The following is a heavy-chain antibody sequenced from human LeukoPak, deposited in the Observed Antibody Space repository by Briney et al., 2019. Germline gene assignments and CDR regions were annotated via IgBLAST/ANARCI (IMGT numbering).Heavy chain of an antibody. J-gene: IGHJ3*02. V-gene: IGHV3-48*01. CDR3: ARDSYCSSTSCYEGDAFDI. CDR2: ISSSSSTI. CDR1: GFTFSSYS. Sequence: GGSLRLSCAASGFTFSSYSMNWVRQAPGKGLEWVSYISSSSSTIYYADSVKGRFTISRDNAKNSLYLQMNSLRAEDTAAYYCARDSYCSSTSCYEGDAFDIWGQGTMVTVSS. D-gene: IGHD2-2*01.